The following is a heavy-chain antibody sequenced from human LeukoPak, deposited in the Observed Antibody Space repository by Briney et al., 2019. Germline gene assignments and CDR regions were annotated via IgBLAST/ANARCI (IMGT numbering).Heavy chain of an antibody. CDR3: ARVGGSGSYFLPDYGMDV. V-gene: IGHV3-7*01. CDR2: IKQDGSEK. J-gene: IGHJ6*02. D-gene: IGHD3-10*01. Sequence: GGSLRLSCAASGFTFSSYWMSWVRQAPGKGLEWVANIKQDGSEKYYVDSVKGRFTTSRDNAKNSLYLQMNSLRAEDTAVYYCARVGGSGSYFLPDYGMDVWGQGTTVTVSS. CDR1: GFTFSSYW.